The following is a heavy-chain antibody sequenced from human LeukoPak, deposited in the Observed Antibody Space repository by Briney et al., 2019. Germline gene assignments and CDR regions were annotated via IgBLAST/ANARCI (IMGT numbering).Heavy chain of an antibody. J-gene: IGHJ5*02. CDR2: IKSDGITI. CDR1: GFTFSNYM. CDR3: ARAVA. V-gene: IGHV3-74*01. Sequence: PGGSLRLSCAASGFTFSNYMMHWVRQAPGKGLVWVSRIKSDGITITYADSVKGRFTISRDNAKNTLYLQMNSLRAEDTAVYYCARAVAWGQGTLVTVSS.